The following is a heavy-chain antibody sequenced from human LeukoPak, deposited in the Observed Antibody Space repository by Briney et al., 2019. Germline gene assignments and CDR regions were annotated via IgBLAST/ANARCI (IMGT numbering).Heavy chain of an antibody. CDR2: INPSGGST. Sequence: ASVKVSCKACGYTFTSYYMHWVRQAPGQGLEWMGIINPSGGSTSYAQKFQGRVTMTRDMSTSTVYMELSSLRSEDTAVYYCARDEMATITWYYFDYWGQGTLVTVSS. CDR1: GYTFTSYY. D-gene: IGHD5-24*01. CDR3: ARDEMATITWYYFDY. J-gene: IGHJ4*02. V-gene: IGHV1-46*01.